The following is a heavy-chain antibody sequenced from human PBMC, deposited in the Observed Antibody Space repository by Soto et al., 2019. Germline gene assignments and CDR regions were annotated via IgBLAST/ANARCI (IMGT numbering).Heavy chain of an antibody. V-gene: IGHV3-23*01. CDR3: AKSAPLEWLLLDY. CDR1: GFTFSSYA. D-gene: IGHD3-3*01. Sequence: EVQLLESGGGLVQPGGSLRLSCAASGFTFSSYAMSWVRQAPGKGLEWVSAISGGGSNTYYADSVKGRFTISRDKSKNTLYLQMNSLRADDTAVYYCAKSAPLEWLLLDYWGQGTLVTVSS. J-gene: IGHJ4*02. CDR2: ISGGGSNT.